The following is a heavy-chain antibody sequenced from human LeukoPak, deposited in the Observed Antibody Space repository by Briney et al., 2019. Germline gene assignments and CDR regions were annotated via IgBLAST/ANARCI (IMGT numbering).Heavy chain of an antibody. V-gene: IGHV1-69*04. CDR2: IIPILGIA. CDR1: GGTFSSYA. CDR3: ARDREGIYYYGMDV. J-gene: IGHJ6*02. Sequence: SVKVSCKASGGTFSSYAISWVRQAPGQGLEWMGRIIPILGIANYAQKFQGRVTITADKSTGTAYMELSSLRSEDTAVYYCARDREGIYYYGMDVWGQGTTVTVSS.